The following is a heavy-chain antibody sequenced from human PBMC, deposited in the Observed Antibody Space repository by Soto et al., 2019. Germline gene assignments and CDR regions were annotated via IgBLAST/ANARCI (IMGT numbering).Heavy chain of an antibody. CDR3: AKGPGYCSGGSCYSSYYYGMDV. Sequence: GGSLRLSCAASGFTFSTYGMSWVRQAPGRGLEWVSAISGSGGTTYYADSVRGRFTISRDNSNNMLYLQMNSLRAEDTAIYYCAKGPGYCSGGSCYSSYYYGMDVWGQGTTVTVSS. CDR1: GFTFSTYG. D-gene: IGHD2-15*01. J-gene: IGHJ6*02. V-gene: IGHV3-23*01. CDR2: ISGSGGTT.